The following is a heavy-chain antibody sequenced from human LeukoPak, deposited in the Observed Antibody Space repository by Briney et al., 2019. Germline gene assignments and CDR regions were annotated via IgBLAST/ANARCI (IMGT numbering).Heavy chain of an antibody. Sequence: GGSLRLSCAASGFILGNYGMSWVRQPPGEGLEWVPALSGSSGTTYYADSVKGRFTISRDNSKNTLYLQMNSLRAEDTAVYYCAKDRRYCSSTSCYATNYFDYWGQGTLVTVSS. CDR2: LSGSSGTT. D-gene: IGHD2-2*01. CDR1: GFILGNYG. CDR3: AKDRRYCSSTSCYATNYFDY. V-gene: IGHV3-23*01. J-gene: IGHJ4*02.